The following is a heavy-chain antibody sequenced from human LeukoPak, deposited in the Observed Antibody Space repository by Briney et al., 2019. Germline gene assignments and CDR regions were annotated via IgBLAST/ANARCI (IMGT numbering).Heavy chain of an antibody. CDR3: ARDLGYGGDTFDI. D-gene: IGHD4-23*01. CDR2: IYHSGST. CDR1: GGSISSGGYS. J-gene: IGHJ3*02. Sequence: PSQTLSLTCAVSGGSISSGGYSWSWIRQPPGKGLEWIGYIYHSGSTYYNPSLKSRVTISVDRSKNQFSLKLSSVTAADTAVYYCARDLGYGGDTFDIWGQGTMVTVSS. V-gene: IGHV4-30-2*01.